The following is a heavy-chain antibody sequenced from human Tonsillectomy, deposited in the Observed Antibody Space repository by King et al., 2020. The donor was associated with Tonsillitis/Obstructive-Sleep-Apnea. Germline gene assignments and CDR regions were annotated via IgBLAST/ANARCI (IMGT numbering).Heavy chain of an antibody. Sequence: QLQESGPGLVKPSETLSLTCTVSGGSISDYYWGWIRQPPGKGLEWIGYIYYNGRTNYNPSLKSRVTISVDTSKNQFSLKLSSATAADTAVYYCARQARDEWLVHYFDYWGQGTLVTVSS. J-gene: IGHJ4*02. CDR1: GGSISDYY. D-gene: IGHD6-19*01. V-gene: IGHV4-59*08. CDR2: IYYNGRT. CDR3: ARQARDEWLVHYFDY.